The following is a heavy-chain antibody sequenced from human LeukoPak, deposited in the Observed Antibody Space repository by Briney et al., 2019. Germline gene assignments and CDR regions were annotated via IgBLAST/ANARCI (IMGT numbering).Heavy chain of an antibody. CDR3: ARVTGQWPAQGFDY. CDR2: INLNSGGT. J-gene: IGHJ4*02. Sequence: CMGWINLNSGGTGYAQRFQVRDTMTRDTSISTAYMELSSLRSDDTAVYYCARVTGQWPAQGFDYWGQGTLVTVSS. V-gene: IGHV1-2*02. D-gene: IGHD6-19*01.